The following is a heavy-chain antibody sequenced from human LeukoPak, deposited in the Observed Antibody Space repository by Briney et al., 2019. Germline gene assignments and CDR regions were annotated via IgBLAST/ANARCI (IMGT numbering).Heavy chain of an antibody. D-gene: IGHD3-3*01. CDR1: GGTFSSYT. CDR2: IIPILGIA. V-gene: IGHV1-69*02. J-gene: IGHJ1*01. CDR3: ARSFFGAMGYFQH. Sequence: SSVKVSCKASGGTFSSYTISWVRQAPGQGLEWMGRIIPILGIANYAQKFQGRVTITADKSTSTAYMELSSLRSEDTAVYYCARSFFGAMGYFQHWGQGTLVTVSS.